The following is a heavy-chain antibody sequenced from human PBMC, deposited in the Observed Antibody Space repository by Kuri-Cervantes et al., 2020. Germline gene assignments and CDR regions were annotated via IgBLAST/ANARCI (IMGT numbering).Heavy chain of an antibody. J-gene: IGHJ4*02. V-gene: IGHV3-23*01. Sequence: GESLKISCAASGFTFSSYAMSWVRQAPGKGLEWVSAIGGSGGSTYYADSVKGRFTISRDNSKNTLYLQMNSLRAEDTAVYYCAKVKGRWELLRLQYYFDYWGQGTLVTVSS. CDR3: AKVKGRWELLRLQYYFDY. CDR2: IGGSGGST. CDR1: GFTFSSYA. D-gene: IGHD1-26*01.